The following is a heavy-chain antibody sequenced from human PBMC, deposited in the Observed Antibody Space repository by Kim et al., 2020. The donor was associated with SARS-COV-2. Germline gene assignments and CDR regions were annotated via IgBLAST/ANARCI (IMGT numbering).Heavy chain of an antibody. V-gene: IGHV3-23*01. CDR3: AKDAGTWGSPNYFDY. D-gene: IGHD1-7*01. Sequence: DSVKGRFTISRDNSKNTLYLQMNSLRAEDTAVYYCAKDAGTWGSPNYFDYWGQGTLVTVSS. J-gene: IGHJ4*02.